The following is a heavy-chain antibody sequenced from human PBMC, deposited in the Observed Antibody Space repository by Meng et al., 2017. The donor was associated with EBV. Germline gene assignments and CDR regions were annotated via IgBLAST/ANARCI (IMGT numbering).Heavy chain of an antibody. J-gene: IGHJ4*02. D-gene: IGHD3-10*01. Sequence: GQAAAEVKKPGSSVKVSCKTSGGPFRNYAISWVRHAPGQGLEWLGGFLPTLGAPNYAQKFHGRVSITADESTSTHYMDLSSLRSEDTAVYYCASESGRGYTPDYWGQGTLVTVSS. CDR3: ASESGRGYTPDY. CDR2: FLPTLGAP. V-gene: IGHV1-69*01. CDR1: GGPFRNYA.